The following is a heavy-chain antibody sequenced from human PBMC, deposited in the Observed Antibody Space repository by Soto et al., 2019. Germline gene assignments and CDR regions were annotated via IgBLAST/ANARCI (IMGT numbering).Heavy chain of an antibody. CDR3: ARDQTARVPAAPYYYYGMDV. J-gene: IGHJ6*02. D-gene: IGHD2-2*01. Sequence: ASVKVSCKASGYTFTSYGISWVRQAPGQGLEWMGWISAYNGNTKYSQKFQGRVTITRDTSASTAYMELSSLRSEDTAVYYCARDQTARVPAAPYYYYGMDVWGQGTTVTLSS. CDR1: GYTFTSYG. V-gene: IGHV1-18*01. CDR2: ISAYNGNT.